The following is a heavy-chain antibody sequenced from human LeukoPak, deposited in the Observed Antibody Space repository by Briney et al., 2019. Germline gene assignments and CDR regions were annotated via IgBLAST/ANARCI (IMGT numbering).Heavy chain of an antibody. CDR1: GGSISSYY. V-gene: IGHV4-59*01. D-gene: IGHD2-21*01. J-gene: IGHJ5*02. CDR2: IYYSGST. CDR3: ARVAGEDDNWFDP. Sequence: SETLSLTCTVSGGSISSYYWSWIRQPPGKGLEWIGYIYYSGSTNYNPSLKSRVTISVDTSKNQFSLKLSSVTAADTAVYYCARVAGEDDNWFDPWGHGTLVTVSS.